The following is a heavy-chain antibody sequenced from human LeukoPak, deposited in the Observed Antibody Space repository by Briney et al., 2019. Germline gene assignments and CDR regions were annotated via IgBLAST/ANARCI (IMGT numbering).Heavy chain of an antibody. CDR3: ARGLPYGSGTSWLKDY. V-gene: IGHV3-21*01. Sequence: GGSLRLSCAASGFTFSTYSMNWVRQAPGKGLEWVSSIFSDSTYIYYADSVKGRFTISRDNARNSLHLQMNSLRAGDTAVYYCARGLPYGSGTSWLKDYWGQGTLVTVSS. J-gene: IGHJ4*02. CDR1: GFTFSTYS. D-gene: IGHD3-10*01. CDR2: IFSDSTYI.